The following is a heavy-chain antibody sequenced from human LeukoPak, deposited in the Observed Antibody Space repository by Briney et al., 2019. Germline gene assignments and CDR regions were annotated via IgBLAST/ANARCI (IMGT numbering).Heavy chain of an antibody. Sequence: SETLSLACTVSGGSISSGSYYWSWIRQPAGKGLEWIGRIYTSGSTNYNPSLKSRVTISVDTSKSQFSLKLSSVTAADTAVYYCARFSPRAMGNYFDFWGQGTLVTVSS. V-gene: IGHV4-61*02. J-gene: IGHJ4*02. CDR1: GGSISSGSYY. CDR3: ARFSPRAMGNYFDF. D-gene: IGHD7-27*01. CDR2: IYTSGST.